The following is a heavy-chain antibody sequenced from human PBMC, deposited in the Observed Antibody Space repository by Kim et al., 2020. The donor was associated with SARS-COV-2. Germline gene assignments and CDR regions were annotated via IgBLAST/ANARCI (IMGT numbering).Heavy chain of an antibody. V-gene: IGHV3-15*01. CDR2: IKSKTDGGTT. J-gene: IGHJ2*01. CDR3: TTTERYVWGSYRPRDWYFDL. D-gene: IGHD3-16*02. CDR1: GFTFSNAW. Sequence: GGSLRLSCAASGFTFSNAWMSWVRQAPGKGLEWVGRIKSKTDGGTTDYAAPVKGSFTISRDDSKNTLYLQMNSLKTEDTAVYYCTTTERYVWGSYRPRDWYFDLWGRGTLVTVSS.